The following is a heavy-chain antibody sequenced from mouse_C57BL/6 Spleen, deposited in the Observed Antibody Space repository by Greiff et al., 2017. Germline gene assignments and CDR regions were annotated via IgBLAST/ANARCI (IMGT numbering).Heavy chain of an antibody. CDR2: ISYDGSN. CDR3: ARDYGSSYVEYFDV. V-gene: IGHV3-6*01. Sequence: EVKLMESGPGLVKPSQSLSLTCSVTGYSITSGYYWNWIRQFPGNKLEWMGYISYDGSNNYNPSLKNRISITRDTSKNQFFLKLNSVTTEDTATYYCARDYGSSYVEYFDVWGTGTTVTVSS. CDR1: GYSITSGYY. D-gene: IGHD1-1*01. J-gene: IGHJ1*03.